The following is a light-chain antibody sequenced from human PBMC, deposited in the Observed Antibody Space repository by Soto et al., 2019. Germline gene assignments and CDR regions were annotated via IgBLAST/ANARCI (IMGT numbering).Light chain of an antibody. CDR2: WAS. Sequence: DIVMTRSPNSLAVSLREMATRNCESSHIVLFPSVNKNYLAWYQQNPGQPPNLLLSWASARESGVPERFSGSGSGTLFTLSISSLQAEDVAVYYCQQYYTLPLTFGGGTKVDIK. J-gene: IGKJ4*01. CDR1: HIVLFPSVNKNY. CDR3: QQYYTLPLT. V-gene: IGKV4-1*01.